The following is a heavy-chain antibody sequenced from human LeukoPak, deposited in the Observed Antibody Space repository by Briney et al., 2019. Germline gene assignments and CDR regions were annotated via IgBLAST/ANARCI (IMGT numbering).Heavy chain of an antibody. CDR1: GDSISSGSYY. J-gene: IGHJ4*02. CDR3: ARHSSYYDFDY. CDR2: ISFSGST. Sequence: SETLSLTCTVSGDSISSGSYYWGWIRQPPGKGLEWVGSISFSGSTYYNPSLKSRVSISVDTSKNYFSLNLTSVTAADTAVYYCARHSSYYDFDYWGQGTLATVPS. V-gene: IGHV4-39*01. D-gene: IGHD3-3*01.